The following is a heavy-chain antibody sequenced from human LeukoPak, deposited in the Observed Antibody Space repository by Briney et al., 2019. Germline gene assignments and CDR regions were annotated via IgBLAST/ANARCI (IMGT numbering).Heavy chain of an antibody. CDR1: GGSISSYY. J-gene: IGHJ4*02. V-gene: IGHV4-39*01. CDR3: ARQTFITGIDY. CDR2: IYYSGST. D-gene: IGHD3-22*01. Sequence: SETLSLTCTVSGGSISSYYWGWIRQPPGKGLEWIGSIYYSGSTYYNPSLKSRVTISVDTSKNQFSLKLSSVTAADTAVYYCARQTFITGIDYWGQGTLVTVSS.